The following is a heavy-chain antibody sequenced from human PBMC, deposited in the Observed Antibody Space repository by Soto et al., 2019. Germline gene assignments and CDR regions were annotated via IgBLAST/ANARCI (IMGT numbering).Heavy chain of an antibody. Sequence: QVQLVQSGAEVKKPGSSVKVSCKASGGTFSSYAISWVRQAPGQGLEWMGGIIPISGTGNYAQKFQGRVTITADESTSTAYMELSSLRSEDTAVYYCARSQGSSTSLEIYYYYYYGMDVWGHGTTVTVSS. J-gene: IGHJ6*02. CDR1: GGTFSSYA. CDR3: ARSQGSSTSLEIYYYYYYGMDV. CDR2: IIPISGTG. D-gene: IGHD2-2*01. V-gene: IGHV1-69*01.